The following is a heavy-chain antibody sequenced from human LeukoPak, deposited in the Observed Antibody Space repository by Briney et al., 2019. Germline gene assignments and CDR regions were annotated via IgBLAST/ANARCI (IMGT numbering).Heavy chain of an antibody. CDR1: GFTFSNYD. J-gene: IGHJ4*02. V-gene: IGHV3-23*01. CDR2: ISGSGGTT. CDR3: SKDHQWEQERSFDY. Sequence: PGGSLRLSCAASGFTFSNYDMSWVRQAPEKGLEWVSTISGSGGTTDYAASVKGRFTISRDNSKNTLYLQMNSLRAEDPAVYYCSKDHQWEQERSFDYWGQGTLVTVSS. D-gene: IGHD1-26*01.